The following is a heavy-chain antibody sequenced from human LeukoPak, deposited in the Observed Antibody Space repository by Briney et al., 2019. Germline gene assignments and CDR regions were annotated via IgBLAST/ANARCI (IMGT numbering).Heavy chain of an antibody. Sequence: GGSLRLSCAASGFTFSSYAMTWVRQAPGKGLEWVSGIGGSSGKIFYADSVKGRLTISRDNSKNTLYLQMNTLRAEDTAVYFCAKQPYQYVSGSPSWLDPWGQGTLVTVSS. CDR2: IGGSSGKI. J-gene: IGHJ5*02. D-gene: IGHD3-10*01. CDR3: AKQPYQYVSGSPSWLDP. V-gene: IGHV3-23*01. CDR1: GFTFSSYA.